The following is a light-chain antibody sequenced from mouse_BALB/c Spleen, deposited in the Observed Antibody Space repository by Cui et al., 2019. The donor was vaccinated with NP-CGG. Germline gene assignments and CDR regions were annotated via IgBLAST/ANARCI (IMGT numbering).Light chain of an antibody. J-gene: IGLJ1*01. V-gene: IGLV1*01. CDR3: ALWYSNHWV. CDR1: TGTVTASNY. CDR2: GTN. Sequence: QAVVPQASALTTSPGETVTLTCRSSTGTVTASNYANWVQEKQDHLFTGLTGGTNNRAPGVPARFSGSLIGDKAALTITGAQTEDEAIYFCALWYSNHWVFGGGTKLTVL.